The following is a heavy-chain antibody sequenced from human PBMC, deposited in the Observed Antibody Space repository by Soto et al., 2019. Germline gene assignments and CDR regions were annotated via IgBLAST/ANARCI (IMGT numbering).Heavy chain of an antibody. V-gene: IGHV6-1*01. Sequence: TVSLTCAISGDSVSSNSAAWNWIRQSPSRGLEWLGRTYYRSKWYNDYAVSVKSRITINPDTSKNQFSLQLNSVTPEDTAVYYCARDYYYDSSGYPNYFDYWGQGTLVTVSS. J-gene: IGHJ4*02. CDR2: TYYRSKWYN. D-gene: IGHD3-22*01. CDR1: GDSVSSNSAA. CDR3: ARDYYYDSSGYPNYFDY.